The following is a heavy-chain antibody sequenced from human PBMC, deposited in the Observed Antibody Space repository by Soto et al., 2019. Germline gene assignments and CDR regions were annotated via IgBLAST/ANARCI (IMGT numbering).Heavy chain of an antibody. CDR3: ARAPLIVVGPTNDY. D-gene: IGHD2-2*01. Sequence: VGSLRLSCAASGFTVSSNYMSWVRQAPGKGLEWVSVIYSGGSTYYADSVKGRFTISRDNSKNTLYLQMNSLRAEDTAVYYCARAPLIVVGPTNDYWGQGTLVTVSP. CDR2: IYSGGST. CDR1: GFTVSSNY. J-gene: IGHJ4*02. V-gene: IGHV3-66*01.